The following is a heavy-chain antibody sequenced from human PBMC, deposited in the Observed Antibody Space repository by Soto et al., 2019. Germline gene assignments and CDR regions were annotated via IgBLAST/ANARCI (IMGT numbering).Heavy chain of an antibody. CDR3: ARGRGYRDYYYYYMDV. CDR1: GGSFSGTY. V-gene: IGHV4-34*01. CDR2: INHSGST. D-gene: IGHD5-12*01. Sequence: KTSETLSLTCAVYGGSFSGTYWSWIRQPPGKGLEWIGEINHSGSTNYNPSLKSLVTISVDTSKNQFSLKLSSVTAADTAVYYCARGRGYRDYYYYYMDVWGKGTTVTVSS. J-gene: IGHJ6*03.